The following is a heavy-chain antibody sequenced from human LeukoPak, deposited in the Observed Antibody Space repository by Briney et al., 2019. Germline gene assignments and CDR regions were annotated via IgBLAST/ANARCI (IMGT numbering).Heavy chain of an antibody. CDR1: GFTFSSYA. J-gene: IGHJ4*02. V-gene: IGHV3-7*01. CDR2: IKQDGSEK. D-gene: IGHD1-26*01. Sequence: SGGSLRLSCAASGFTFSSYAMSWVRQAPGKWLEWVANIKQDGSEKYYVDSVKGRFTISRDNAKNSLYLQMNSLRAEDTAVYYCARAVYSGSCIDYWGQGTLVTVSS. CDR3: ARAVYSGSCIDY.